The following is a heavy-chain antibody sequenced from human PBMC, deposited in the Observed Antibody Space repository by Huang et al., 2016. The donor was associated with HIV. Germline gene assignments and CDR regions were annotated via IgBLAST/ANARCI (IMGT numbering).Heavy chain of an antibody. Sequence: QLVESGGDSVQSGRSLRLSCRGSGCIFKDFAINWFGQSPGKGLGWIGVVRSKAFGGASKSAPSVKDRFTVSRDEAKNVAFLQMDNLQVDDTAIYYCSPSGDDYFYFYMDVWGNGTTVIVS. J-gene: IGHJ6*03. CDR3: SPSGDDYFYFYMDV. CDR1: GCIFKDFA. CDR2: VRSKAFGGAS. D-gene: IGHD4-17*01. V-gene: IGHV3-49*03.